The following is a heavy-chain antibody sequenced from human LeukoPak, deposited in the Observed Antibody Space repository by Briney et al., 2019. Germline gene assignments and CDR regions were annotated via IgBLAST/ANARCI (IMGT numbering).Heavy chain of an antibody. Sequence: PSETPSLTCAVYGGSFSGYYWSWLRQPPGKGLEWIGEINHSGSTNYNPSLKSRVTISVDTSKNQFSLNLRSVTAADTAVYYCVRGPYGSSISNWFDPWGQGLLVTVSS. CDR1: GGSFSGYY. J-gene: IGHJ5*02. V-gene: IGHV4-34*01. CDR3: VRGPYGSSISNWFDP. D-gene: IGHD3-10*01. CDR2: INHSGST.